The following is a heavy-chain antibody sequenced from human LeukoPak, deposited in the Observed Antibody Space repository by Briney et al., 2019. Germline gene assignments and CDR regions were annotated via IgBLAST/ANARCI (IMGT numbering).Heavy chain of an antibody. V-gene: IGHV1-18*01. CDR2: ISAYDGNT. Sequence: ASVKVSCKASGYTFTSYGISWVRQAPGQGLEWMGWISAYDGNTNYAQKLQGRVTMTTGTSTSTAYMELRSLRSDDTAVYYCARDPAIGYFDYWGQGTLVTVSS. CDR3: ARDPAIGYFDY. J-gene: IGHJ4*02. CDR1: GYTFTSYG.